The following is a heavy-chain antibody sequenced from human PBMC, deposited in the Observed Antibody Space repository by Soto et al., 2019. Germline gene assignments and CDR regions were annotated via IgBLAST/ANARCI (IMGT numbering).Heavy chain of an antibody. CDR2: IYWDDAK. V-gene: IGHV2-5*02. CDR1: GFSLSTTRVG. CDR3: AHTLVAGLGYYFDY. Sequence: QITLKESGPTLVKPTQTLTLTCTFSGFSLSTTRVGVGWIRQPPGKALEWLALIYWDDAKRYSPFLKSRLTITKDTSKNQVVLTMTNMDPMDTATYFCAHTLVAGLGYYFDYWGQGTLVTVSS. J-gene: IGHJ4*02. D-gene: IGHD6-19*01.